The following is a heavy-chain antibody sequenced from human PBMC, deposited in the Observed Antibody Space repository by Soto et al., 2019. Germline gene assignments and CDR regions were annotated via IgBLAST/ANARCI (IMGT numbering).Heavy chain of an antibody. V-gene: IGHV4-59*01. CDR3: ARDFLGAAGTVLVE. CDR1: GGSISSYY. D-gene: IGHD6-13*01. Sequence: QVQLQESGPGLVKPSETLSLTCTVSGGSISSYYWSWIRQPPGKGLEWLGYIYYSGSTNYNPSLKSRVTIAVDPYKNQFSQKLSSVKAADTAVYYCARDFLGAAGTVLVEWGPGTLGTGFS. CDR2: IYYSGST. J-gene: IGHJ4*02.